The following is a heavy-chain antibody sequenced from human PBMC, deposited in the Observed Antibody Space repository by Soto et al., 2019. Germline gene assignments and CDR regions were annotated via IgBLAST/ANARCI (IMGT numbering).Heavy chain of an antibody. V-gene: IGHV4-59*01. D-gene: IGHD1-7*01. Sequence: SETLSLTCTVSGGSISSYYWSWIRQPPGKGLEWIGYIYYSGSTNYNPSLKSRVTISVDTSKSQFSLKLSSVTAADTAVYYCARVTSLELRPSYYYYGIDVWGQGTTDTGSS. CDR2: IYYSGST. CDR1: GGSISSYY. CDR3: ARVTSLELRPSYYYYGIDV. J-gene: IGHJ6*02.